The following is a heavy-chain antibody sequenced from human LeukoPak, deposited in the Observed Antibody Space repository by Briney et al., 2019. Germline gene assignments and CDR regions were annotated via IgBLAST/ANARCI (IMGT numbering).Heavy chain of an antibody. CDR2: INPSGGNT. CDR3: ARGPIIVVVPAAMFDFDY. J-gene: IGHJ4*02. D-gene: IGHD2-2*01. V-gene: IGHV1-46*01. Sequence: ASVKVSCKASGYTFTSYYMHWVRQAPGQGLEWMGIINPSGGNTSYAQKFQGRVTMTRDTSTSTVYMELSSLRSEDTAVYYCARGPIIVVVPAAMFDFDYWGQGTLVTVSS. CDR1: GYTFTSYY.